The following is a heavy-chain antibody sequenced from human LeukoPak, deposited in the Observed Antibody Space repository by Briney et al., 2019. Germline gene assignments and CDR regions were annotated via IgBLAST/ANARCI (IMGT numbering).Heavy chain of an antibody. CDR1: GGTFSSYA. CDR3: ARDLAAVAEFQH. V-gene: IGHV1-69*04. J-gene: IGHJ1*01. D-gene: IGHD6-19*01. CDR2: IIPIFGIA. Sequence: SVKVSRKASGGTFSSYAISWVRQAPGQGLEWMGRIIPIFGIANYAQKFQGRVTITADKSTSTAYMELSSLRSEDTAVYYCARDLAAVAEFQHWGQGTLVTVSS.